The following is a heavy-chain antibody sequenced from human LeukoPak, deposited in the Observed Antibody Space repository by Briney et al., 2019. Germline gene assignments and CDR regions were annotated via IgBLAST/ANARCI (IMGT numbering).Heavy chain of an antibody. CDR3: ARESGHCYVDNCFYFIDL. D-gene: IGHD3-16*01. J-gene: IGHJ4*02. CDR1: GYTLTYNN. V-gene: IGHV1-18*01. CDR2: INTKNGDT. Sequence: ASVKVSCKASGYTLTYNNISWVRQAPGQGLEWMVWINTKNGDTNYAQKLQGRATMTTDTSTNTAYMELRSLRSDDTAEYYGARESGHCYVDNCFYFIDLWGQGFLVTVSS.